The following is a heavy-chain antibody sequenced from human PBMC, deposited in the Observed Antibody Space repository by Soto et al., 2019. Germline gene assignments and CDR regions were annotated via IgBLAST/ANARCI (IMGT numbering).Heavy chain of an antibody. CDR2: ISNNGGTT. J-gene: IGHJ6*02. D-gene: IGHD2-21*02. CDR3: VKDKGATIKKVTMDV. Sequence: GGSLRLSCSGSGLTFSTYGLHWVRQTPGKGLEYLSSISNNGGTTGYADSVKGRFTISRDNSNNNLYLQMSSLTAEDTAVYYCVKDKGATIKKVTMDVWGQGTSVTVSS. CDR1: GLTFSTYG. V-gene: IGHV3-64D*08.